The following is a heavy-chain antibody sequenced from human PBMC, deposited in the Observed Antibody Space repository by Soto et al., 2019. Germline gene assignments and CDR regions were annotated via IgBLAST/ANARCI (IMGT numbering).Heavy chain of an antibody. CDR2: TYYRSKWYN. J-gene: IGHJ5*02. D-gene: IGHD3-3*01. CDR3: ARDLFRYYDFWSGYLPYNWFDP. Sequence: SQTLSLTCAISGDSVSSNSAAWNWIRQSPSRGLEWLGRTYYRSKWYNDYAVSVKSRITINPDTSKNQFSLQLNSVTPEDTAVYYCARDLFRYYDFWSGYLPYNWFDPWGQGTLVTV. CDR1: GDSVSSNSAA. V-gene: IGHV6-1*01.